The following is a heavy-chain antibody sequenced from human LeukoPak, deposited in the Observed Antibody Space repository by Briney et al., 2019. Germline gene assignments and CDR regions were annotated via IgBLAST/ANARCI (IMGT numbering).Heavy chain of an antibody. D-gene: IGHD6-13*01. CDR1: GGSIKNYY. V-gene: IGHV4-59*01. Sequence: SETLSLTCTVSGGSIKNYYWSWIRQPPGKGPEWIGYIYYSGSTNYNTSLKSRVTISVDTSKNQFSLKLSSVTTADTAVYYCARGRGDSSWYLRWFDLWGQGTLVTVSS. CDR2: IYYSGST. CDR3: ARGRGDSSWYLRWFDL. J-gene: IGHJ5*02.